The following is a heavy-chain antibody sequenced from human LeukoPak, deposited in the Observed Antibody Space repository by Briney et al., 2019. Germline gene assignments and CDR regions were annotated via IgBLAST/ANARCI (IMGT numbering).Heavy chain of an antibody. J-gene: IGHJ4*02. CDR1: GGSISSGGYY. V-gene: IGHV4-31*03. CDR2: IYYSGST. Sequence: PSQTLSLTCTVSGGSISSGGYYWSWIRQHPGKGLEWIGYIYYSGSTYYNPSLKSRVTISVDTSKNQFSLKLSSVTAADTAVYYRARGYSGYEIDYWGQGTLVTVSS. D-gene: IGHD5-12*01. CDR3: ARGYSGYEIDY.